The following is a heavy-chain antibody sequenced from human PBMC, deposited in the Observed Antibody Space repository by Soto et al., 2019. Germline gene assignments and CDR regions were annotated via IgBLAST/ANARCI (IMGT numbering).Heavy chain of an antibody. CDR3: ARTSWSVYYYDSSGPVGY. Sequence: PSEALSLTCAVSGGSISSSNWWSWVRQPPGKGLEWIGEIYHSGSTNYNPSLKSRVTISVDKSKNQFSLKLSSVTAADTAVYYCARTSWSVYYYDSSGPVGYWGQGTLVTVSS. CDR1: GGSISSSNW. V-gene: IGHV4-4*02. J-gene: IGHJ4*02. CDR2: IYHSGST. D-gene: IGHD3-22*01.